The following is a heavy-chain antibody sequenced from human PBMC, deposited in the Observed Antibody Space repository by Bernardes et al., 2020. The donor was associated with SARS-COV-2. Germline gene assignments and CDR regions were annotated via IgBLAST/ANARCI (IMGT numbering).Heavy chain of an antibody. CDR2: INSDGTST. V-gene: IGHV3-74*01. J-gene: IGHJ4*02. Sequence: GGSLRLSCAASGFTLSSYCMHWVRQVPGKGLVWVSRINSDGTSTSYADSVKGRFTISRDNAKNTLYLQMNSLREEDTAVYYCTRVPNGNYGAFDCWGQGTLVTVSS. D-gene: IGHD2-8*01. CDR3: TRVPNGNYGAFDC. CDR1: GFTLSSYC.